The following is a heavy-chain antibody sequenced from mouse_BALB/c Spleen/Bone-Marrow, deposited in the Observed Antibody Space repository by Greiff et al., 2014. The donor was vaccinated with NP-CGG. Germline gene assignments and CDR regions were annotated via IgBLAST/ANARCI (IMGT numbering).Heavy chain of an antibody. CDR2: IYPSDSYT. CDR3: TREGYYGSSYVDY. D-gene: IGHD1-1*01. J-gene: IGHJ2*01. CDR1: GYTFTSYW. V-gene: IGHV1-69*02. Sequence: SGAELVRPGASVKLSCKASGYTFTSYWINWVKQRPGQGLEWIGNIYPSDSYTNYNQKFKDKATLTVDKSSSTAYMQLSSQTSEDSAVYYCTREGYYGSSYVDYWGQGTTLTVSS.